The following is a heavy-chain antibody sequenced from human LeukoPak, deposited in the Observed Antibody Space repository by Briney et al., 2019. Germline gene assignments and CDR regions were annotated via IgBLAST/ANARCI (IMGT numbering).Heavy chain of an antibody. CDR1: GVSLSISSYY. V-gene: IGHV4-39*01. D-gene: IGHD5-18*01. CDR2: IYYSGST. Sequence: AETLSLTCTLSGVSLSISSYYWGWIRQPAGKGLEWIGSIYYSGSTYYNPSLKSRVAISVDTSKTQFSLKLSSVTAADSAVYYCARRLHVDTVDLWGQGTLVTVS. J-gene: IGHJ4*02. CDR3: ARRLHVDTVDL.